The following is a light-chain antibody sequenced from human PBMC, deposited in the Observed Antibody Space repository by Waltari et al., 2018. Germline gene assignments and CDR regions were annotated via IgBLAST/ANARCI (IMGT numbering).Light chain of an antibody. CDR2: GLN. CDR3: AVWDDALNCHV. CDR1: MSNVGTIT. V-gene: IGLV1-44*01. Sequence: QFVLTQTLSASGTPGPTVIMLCSGNMSNVGTITVNWYQQVPGTAPKLVLGGLNHRPSGVPDRFSASKSGTTASLAISGLQSEDEADYYCAVWDDALNCHVFGSGSKVTVL. J-gene: IGLJ1*01.